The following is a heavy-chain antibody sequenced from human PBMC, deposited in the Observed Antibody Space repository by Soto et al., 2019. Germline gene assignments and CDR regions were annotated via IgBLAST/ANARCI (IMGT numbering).Heavy chain of an antibody. Sequence: SLSCSASGFTFSSYAMHWVRQAPGKGLEYVSAISSNGGSTYYADSVKGRFTISRDNSKNTLYLQMSSLRAEDTAVYYCVKGQHADYGDPRTVMDVWGQGTTVTVSS. J-gene: IGHJ6*02. V-gene: IGHV3-64D*06. CDR3: VKGQHADYGDPRTVMDV. D-gene: IGHD4-17*01. CDR2: ISSNGGST. CDR1: GFTFSSYA.